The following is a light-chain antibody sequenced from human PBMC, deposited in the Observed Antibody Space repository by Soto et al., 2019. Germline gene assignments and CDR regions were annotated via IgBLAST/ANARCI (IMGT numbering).Light chain of an antibody. J-gene: IGKJ1*01. CDR1: QSISSW. Sequence: DIQMTQSPSTLSASVGDRVTITCRASQSISSWLDWYQHKPGKAPKVLIYKASSLESGVPSRFSGSGSGTEFTLTISSLQPDDFATYYCQQYNSYPWTCGQGTKVEIK. CDR3: QQYNSYPWT. V-gene: IGKV1-5*03. CDR2: KAS.